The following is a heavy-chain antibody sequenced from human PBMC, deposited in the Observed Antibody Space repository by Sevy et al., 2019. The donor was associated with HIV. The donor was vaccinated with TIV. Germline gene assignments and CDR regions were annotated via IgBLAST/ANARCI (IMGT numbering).Heavy chain of an antibody. Sequence: GGSLRLSCAVSGFNFNIYSMSWVRQAPGKGLEWVSTLSFGCGKINYADSVKGRFIISRDDSKNTLYLQMNSLRAEDTAVYFCARKGCTRPHDYWGQGTLVTVSS. J-gene: IGHJ4*02. CDR2: LSFGCGKI. D-gene: IGHD2-8*01. CDR3: ARKGCTRPHDY. CDR1: GFNFNIYS. V-gene: IGHV3-23*01.